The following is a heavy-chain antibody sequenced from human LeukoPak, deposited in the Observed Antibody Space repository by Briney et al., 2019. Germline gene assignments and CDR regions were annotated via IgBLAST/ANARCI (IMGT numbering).Heavy chain of an antibody. D-gene: IGHD3-16*02. CDR2: IYTSGST. CDR1: GGSISSYY. J-gene: IGHJ5*02. CDR3: ARGSYDYVWGSYREYNWFDP. Sequence: PSETLSLTCTVSGGSISSYYWSWIRQPPGKGLEWIGYIYTSGSTNYNPSLKSRVTISVDTSKNQFSQKLSSVTAADTAVYYCARGSYDYVWGSYREYNWFDPWGQGTLVAVSS. V-gene: IGHV4-4*09.